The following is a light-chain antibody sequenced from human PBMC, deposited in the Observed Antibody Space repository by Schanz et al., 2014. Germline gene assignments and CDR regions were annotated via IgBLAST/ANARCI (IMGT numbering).Light chain of an antibody. CDR1: TSNIGNNY. CDR3: GTWDGGLSAAPWV. CDR2: DNN. Sequence: QSVLTQPPSVSAAAGQKVTISCSGGTSNIGNNYVSWYQVLPGTAPKLLIYDNNKRPSGIPDRFSGSKSGTSATLAITGLQTGDEADYYCGTWDGGLSAAPWVFGGGTKLTVL. V-gene: IGLV1-51*01. J-gene: IGLJ3*02.